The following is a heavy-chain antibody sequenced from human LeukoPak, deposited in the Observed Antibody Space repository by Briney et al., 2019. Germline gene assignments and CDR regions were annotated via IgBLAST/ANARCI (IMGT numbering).Heavy chain of an antibody. J-gene: IGHJ4*02. D-gene: IGHD3-22*01. CDR2: IYYSGST. Sequence: PSETLSLTCTVSGGSISSSSYYWGWIRQPPGKGLEWIGSIYYSGSTYYNPSLKSRVTISVDTSKNQFSLKLSSVTAADTAVYYCARVRITMRGGYFDYWGQGTLVTVSS. CDR1: GGSISSSSYY. CDR3: ARVRITMRGGYFDY. V-gene: IGHV4-39*01.